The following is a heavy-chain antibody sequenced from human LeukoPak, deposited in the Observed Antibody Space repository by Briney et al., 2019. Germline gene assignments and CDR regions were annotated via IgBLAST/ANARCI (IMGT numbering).Heavy chain of an antibody. Sequence: PSETLSLTCTVSGGSISSYYWSWIRQPPGKGLEWIGYIYYSGSTNYNPSLKSRVTISVDTSKNQFSLKLSSVTAADTAVYYCARESVAAAGYWGQGTLVTVSS. D-gene: IGHD2-2*01. CDR3: ARESVAAAGY. V-gene: IGHV4-59*01. J-gene: IGHJ4*02. CDR1: GGSISSYY. CDR2: IYYSGST.